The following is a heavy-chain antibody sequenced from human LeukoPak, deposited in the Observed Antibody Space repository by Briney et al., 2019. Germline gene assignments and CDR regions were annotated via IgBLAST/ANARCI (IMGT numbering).Heavy chain of an antibody. Sequence: QSGGSLRLSCAASGFTFSSYGMHWVRQAPGKGLEWVAFIHYDGSDKYYADSVKGRFTISRDNSKNTLYLQMNSLRAEDTAVYHCAKDHGIAVDEYYFDYWGQGTLVTVSS. CDR3: AKDHGIAVDEYYFDY. CDR1: GFTFSSYG. D-gene: IGHD6-19*01. V-gene: IGHV3-30*02. CDR2: IHYDGSDK. J-gene: IGHJ4*02.